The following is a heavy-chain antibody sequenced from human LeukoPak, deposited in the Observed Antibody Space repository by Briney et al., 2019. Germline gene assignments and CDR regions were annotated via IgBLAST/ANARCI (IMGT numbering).Heavy chain of an antibody. CDR3: PRDQGIFGVPG. V-gene: IGHV3-48*03. Sequence: PGGSLRLSCAGSGFTFSRFEMNWMRQAPGKGLEWVSYITRGGGTTYYAGAVRGRFTISRDNAKNSLLLEMNSLRADDTAVYYCPRDQGIFGVPGWGQGTLVTVSS. D-gene: IGHD3-3*01. J-gene: IGHJ4*02. CDR2: ITRGGGTT. CDR1: GFTFSRFE.